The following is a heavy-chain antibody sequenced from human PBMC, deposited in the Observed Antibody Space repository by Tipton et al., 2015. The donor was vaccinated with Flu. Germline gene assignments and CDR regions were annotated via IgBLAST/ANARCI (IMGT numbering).Heavy chain of an antibody. D-gene: IGHD3-22*01. J-gene: IGHJ4*02. CDR3: ARLGRGYYDSSGYLSY. CDR1: GYSFTSYW. V-gene: IGHV5-51*03. Sequence: QSGPEVKKPGESLKITCKGSGYSFTSYWIGWVRQMPGKGLEWMGIIYPGDSDTRYSPSFQGQVTISADKSISTAYLQWSSLKASDTAMYYCARLGRGYYDSSGYLSYWGQGTLVTVSS. CDR2: IYPGDSDT.